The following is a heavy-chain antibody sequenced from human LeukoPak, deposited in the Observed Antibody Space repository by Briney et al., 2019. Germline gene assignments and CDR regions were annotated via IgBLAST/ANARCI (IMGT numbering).Heavy chain of an antibody. J-gene: IGHJ6*02. CDR3: AMGHGYSYGYLYYYGMDV. CDR1: GGTFSSYA. V-gene: IGHV1-69*04. D-gene: IGHD5-18*01. CDR2: IIPILGIT. Sequence: SVKVSCKASGGTFSSYAISWVRQAPGQGLEWMGRIIPILGITNYAQKFQGRVTITADKSTSTAYMELSSLRSEDTAVYYCAMGHGYSYGYLYYYGMDVWGQGTTVTVSS.